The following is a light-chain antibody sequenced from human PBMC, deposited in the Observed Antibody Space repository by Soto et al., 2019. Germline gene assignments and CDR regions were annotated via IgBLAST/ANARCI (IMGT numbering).Light chain of an antibody. V-gene: IGKV3-15*01. CDR1: QSVSSN. J-gene: IGKJ2*01. CDR2: GAS. CDR3: QQYNNWPPNT. Sequence: EIVMTQSPATLSVSPGERATLSCRASQSVSSNLAWYQQKPGQAPRLLIYGASTRATGIPARFSGSGSGTEFTLTISSLQSEDFAVNYCQQYNNWPPNTFGQGTKLELK.